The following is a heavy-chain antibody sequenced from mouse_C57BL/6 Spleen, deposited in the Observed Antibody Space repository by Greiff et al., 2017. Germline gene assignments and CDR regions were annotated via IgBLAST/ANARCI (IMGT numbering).Heavy chain of an antibody. CDR2: IYPGGGYT. CDR1: GYTFTNYW. V-gene: IGHV1-63*01. J-gene: IGHJ3*01. CDR3: ASDYDRAWFAY. D-gene: IGHD2-4*01. Sequence: VKLQESGAELVRPGTSVKMSCKASGYTFTNYWIGWAKQRPGHGLEWIGDIYPGGGYTNYNEKFKGKATLTADKSSSTAYMQFSSLTSEDSAIYYCASDYDRAWFAYWGQGTLVTVSA.